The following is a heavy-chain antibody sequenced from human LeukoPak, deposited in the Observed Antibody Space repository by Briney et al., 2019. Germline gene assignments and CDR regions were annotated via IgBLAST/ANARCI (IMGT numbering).Heavy chain of an antibody. CDR1: GFMLSSYW. CDR2: IKQDGSEK. D-gene: IGHD2-15*01. V-gene: IGHV3-7*01. CDR3: ARDSNPYCSGGSCTAFDI. J-gene: IGHJ3*02. Sequence: GGSLRLSCAGSGFMLSSYWMSWVRQAPGKGLEWVANIKQDGSEKYYVDSVKGRFTISRDTANNSLYLQMNRLRAEDTAMYFCARDSNPYCSGGSCTAFDIWGQGTMVTVSS.